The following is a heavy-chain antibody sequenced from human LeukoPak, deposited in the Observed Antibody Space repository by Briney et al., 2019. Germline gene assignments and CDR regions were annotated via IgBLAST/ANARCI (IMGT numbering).Heavy chain of an antibody. V-gene: IGHV3-21*01. CDR1: GFTFSSYS. Sequence: GGSLRLSCAASGFTFSSYSMNWVRQAPGKGLEWVSSISSSSSYIYYADSVKGRFTISRDSAKNSLYLQMNSLRAEDTALCYCAIRGSPMVRNYWGQGTLVTASS. CDR2: ISSSSSYI. J-gene: IGHJ4*02. D-gene: IGHD3-10*01. CDR3: AIRGSPMVRNY.